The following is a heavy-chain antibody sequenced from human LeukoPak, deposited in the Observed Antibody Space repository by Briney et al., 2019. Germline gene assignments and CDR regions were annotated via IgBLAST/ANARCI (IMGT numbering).Heavy chain of an antibody. D-gene: IGHD6-19*01. CDR3: ARAVAGFDY. J-gene: IGHJ4*02. Sequence: GGSLRLSCAASGFTFNTYSMNWVRQAPGKGLEWVSYISSSRSTIYYADSVKGRFTISRDNAKSSLYLQMNSLRDEDTAVYYCARAVAGFDYWGQGTLVTVSS. CDR1: GFTFNTYS. CDR2: ISSSRSTI. V-gene: IGHV3-48*02.